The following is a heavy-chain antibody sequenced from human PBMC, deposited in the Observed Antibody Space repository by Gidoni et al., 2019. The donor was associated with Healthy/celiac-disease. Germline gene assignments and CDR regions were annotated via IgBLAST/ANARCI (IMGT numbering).Heavy chain of an antibody. J-gene: IGHJ2*01. CDR3: AREGIAAAGTGWYFDL. CDR2: IYTSGST. Sequence: QVQLQESGPGLVKPSQTLSLTCPVPGASISSGSYYWSWIRQPAGKGLEWIGRIYTSGSTNYNPSLKSRVTISVDTSKNQFSLKLSSVTAADTAVYYCAREGIAAAGTGWYFDLWGRGTLVTVSS. V-gene: IGHV4-61*02. CDR1: GASISSGSYY. D-gene: IGHD6-13*01.